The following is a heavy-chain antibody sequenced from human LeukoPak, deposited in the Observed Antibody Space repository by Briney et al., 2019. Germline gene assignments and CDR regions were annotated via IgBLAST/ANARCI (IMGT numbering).Heavy chain of an antibody. CDR3: ARSPYYYDSSGYLAYFDY. CDR1: GFTFSSYW. CDR2: IKRDGSEK. J-gene: IGHJ4*02. Sequence: GGSLRLSCAASGFTFSSYWMSWVRQAPGKGLEWVANIKRDGSEKYYVDSVKGRFTISRDNAKNSLYLQMNSLRAEDTAVYYCARSPYYYDSSGYLAYFDYWGQGTLVTVSS. D-gene: IGHD3-22*01. V-gene: IGHV3-7*01.